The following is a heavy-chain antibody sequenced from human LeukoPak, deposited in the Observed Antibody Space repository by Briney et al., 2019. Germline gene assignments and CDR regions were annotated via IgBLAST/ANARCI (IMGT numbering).Heavy chain of an antibody. CDR2: INHNGNVN. Sequence: PGGSLRLSCAASGFTFSSYWMNWARQAPGKGLEWVASINHNGNVNYYVDSVKGRFTISRDNAKNSLYLQMNSLRADDTAVYFCARGPSNWGLGLHFDYWGQGTLVTVSS. J-gene: IGHJ4*02. CDR3: ARGPSNWGLGLHFDY. CDR1: GFTFSSYW. V-gene: IGHV3-7*01. D-gene: IGHD7-27*01.